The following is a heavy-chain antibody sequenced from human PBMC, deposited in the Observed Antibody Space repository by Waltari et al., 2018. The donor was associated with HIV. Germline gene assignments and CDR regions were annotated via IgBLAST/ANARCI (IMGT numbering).Heavy chain of an antibody. CDR1: GFTVSSNY. J-gene: IGHJ4*02. Sequence: EVQLVESGGGLVQPGGSLRLSCAASGFTVSSNYMSWVRPAPGKGLEWVSVIYSGGSTYYADSVKGGFTISRDNSKNTLYLQMNSLRAEDTAVYYCARAPPPLNYYGSGFSAYYFDYWGQGTLVTVSS. CDR3: ARAPPPLNYYGSGFSAYYFDY. V-gene: IGHV3-66*01. CDR2: IYSGGST. D-gene: IGHD3-10*01.